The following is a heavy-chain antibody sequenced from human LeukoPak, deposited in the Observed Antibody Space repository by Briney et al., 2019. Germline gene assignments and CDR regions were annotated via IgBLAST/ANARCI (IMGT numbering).Heavy chain of an antibody. D-gene: IGHD6-13*01. Sequence: SETLSLTCTVSGGSMSHYYWSWIRQTPGKGLEWIGDVSYRGSTNYRGSTNYNPSLKSRVTISVDTSKNQFSLKLTSVTAADAAVYYCARDRRSAGSDAFEIWGQGTMVTVSS. J-gene: IGHJ3*02. V-gene: IGHV4-59*01. CDR1: GGSMSHYY. CDR2: VSYRGSTNYRGST. CDR3: ARDRRSAGSDAFEI.